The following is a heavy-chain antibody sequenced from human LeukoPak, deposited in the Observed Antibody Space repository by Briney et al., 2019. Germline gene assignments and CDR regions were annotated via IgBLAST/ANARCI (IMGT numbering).Heavy chain of an antibody. CDR1: GYTFTGYY. J-gene: IGHJ4*02. V-gene: IGHV1-2*06. CDR3: ARVHYDTHDRDGDDY. CDR2: INPNSGGT. Sequence: ASVKVSCKASGYTFTGYYMHWVRQAPGQGLELMGRINPNSGGTNYAQKFQGRVTMTRDTSISTAYMELSRLRSDDTAVYYCARVHYDTHDRDGDDYWGQGTLVTVSS. D-gene: IGHD3-9*01.